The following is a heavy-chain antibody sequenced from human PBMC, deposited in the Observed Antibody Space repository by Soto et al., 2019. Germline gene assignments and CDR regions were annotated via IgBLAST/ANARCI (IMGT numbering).Heavy chain of an antibody. V-gene: IGHV4-31*03. CDR1: GGSISSGGYY. CDR2: ISYSGST. CDR3: ARVVQLWYHCDY. D-gene: IGHD5-18*01. J-gene: IGHJ4*02. Sequence: QVQLQESGPGLVKPSQTLSLTCTDSGGSISSGGYYWSWIRQHPGKGLEWIGYISYSGSTYYNPSLKSRVSISVDTSKNQFSLKLSSVTAADTAVYYCARVVQLWYHCDYWGQGTLVTVSS.